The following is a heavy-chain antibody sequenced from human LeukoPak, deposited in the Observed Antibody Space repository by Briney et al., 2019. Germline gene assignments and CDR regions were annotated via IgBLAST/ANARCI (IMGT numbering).Heavy chain of an antibody. V-gene: IGHV3-23*01. D-gene: IGHD3-9*01. CDR1: GFTFSSYA. CDR2: ISSGDRT. CDR3: AKDATASPYFHWFDI. J-gene: IGHJ3*02. Sequence: GGSLRLSCAASGFTFSSYAMNWVRQAPGKGLEWVAGISSGDRTFHAASVKGRFTISRDKSKDTLYLQMNSLRAEDTAVYYCAKDATASPYFHWFDIWGQGTQVIVSS.